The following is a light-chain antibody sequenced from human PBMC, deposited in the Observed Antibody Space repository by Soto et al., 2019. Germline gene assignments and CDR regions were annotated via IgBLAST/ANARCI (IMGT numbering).Light chain of an antibody. Sequence: QPMLTQLPYASASLGASVKLTCTLSSGHSSYAIAWHQQQPEKGPRYLMKLNSDGSHSKGDGIPDRFSGSSSGAERYLTISSLQSEDEADYYCQTWGTAWVFGGGTKLTVL. V-gene: IGLV4-69*01. CDR3: QTWGTAWV. CDR2: LNSDGSH. CDR1: SGHSSYA. J-gene: IGLJ3*02.